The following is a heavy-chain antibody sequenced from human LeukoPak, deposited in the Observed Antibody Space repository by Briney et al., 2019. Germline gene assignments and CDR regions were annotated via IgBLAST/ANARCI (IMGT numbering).Heavy chain of an antibody. CDR3: ARGRYSSGWYVGEEYNWFDP. J-gene: IGHJ5*02. D-gene: IGHD6-19*01. CDR1: GFTFSSYD. V-gene: IGHV3-13*05. Sequence: GGSLRLSCAASGFTFSSYDMHWVRQTTGKGLEWVSAIGTAGDPYYPGSVKGRFTISRENAKNSLYLQMNSLRAGDTAVYYCARGRYSSGWYVGEEYNWFDPWGQGTLVTVSS. CDR2: IGTAGDP.